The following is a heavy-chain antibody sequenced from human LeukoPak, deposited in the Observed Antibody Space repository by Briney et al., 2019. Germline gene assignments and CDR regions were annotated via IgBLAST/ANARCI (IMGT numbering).Heavy chain of an antibody. J-gene: IGHJ1*01. CDR2: IYYSGST. CDR1: GGSISGYY. Sequence: SETLSLTCTVSGGSISGYYWSWIRQPPGKGLEWIGYIYYSGSTNYNPSLKSRVTISVDTSKNQFSPKLSSVTAADTAVYYCARASLGATGVYFQHWGQGTLVTVSS. V-gene: IGHV4-59*08. CDR3: ARASLGATGVYFQH. D-gene: IGHD1-26*01.